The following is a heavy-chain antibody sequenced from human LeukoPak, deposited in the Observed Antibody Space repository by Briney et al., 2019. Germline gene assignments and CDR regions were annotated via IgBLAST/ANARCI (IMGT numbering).Heavy chain of an antibody. CDR3: ARPSDY. CDR1: GGSINSDTFY. J-gene: IGHJ4*02. Sequence: PSETLSLTCNVSGGSINSDTFYWGWIRQPPGKGLEWIGSIYYSGSTYYNPSLKSRVTISVDTSLNQFSLKVTSVTAADTDVYYCARPSDYWGQGILVTVSS. CDR2: IYYSGST. V-gene: IGHV4-39*01.